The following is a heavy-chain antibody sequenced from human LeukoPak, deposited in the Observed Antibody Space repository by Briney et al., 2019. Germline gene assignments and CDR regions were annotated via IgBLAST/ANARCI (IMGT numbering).Heavy chain of an antibody. CDR2: IYYSGST. CDR3: AGNLRSYCSSTSCYEYYYYYYMDV. Sequence: PSETLSLTCTVSGGSISSYYWSWIRQPPGKGLEWIGYIYYSGSTNYNPSLKSRVTISVDTSKNQFSLKLSSVTAADTAVYYCAGNLRSYCSSTSCYEYYYYYYMDVWGKGTTVTISS. D-gene: IGHD2-2*01. V-gene: IGHV4-59*01. CDR1: GGSISSYY. J-gene: IGHJ6*03.